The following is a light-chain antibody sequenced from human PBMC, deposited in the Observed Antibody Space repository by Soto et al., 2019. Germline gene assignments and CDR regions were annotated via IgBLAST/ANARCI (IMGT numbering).Light chain of an antibody. Sequence: EIVLTQSPGTLSLSPGERATLSCRASQSVSSSYLAWYQQKPGQAPRLLIYGASSRATGIPDRFRGSGYGTTFTLTISRLEPEDFAVYYCQQYGSSPRLTFGGGTKVEIK. CDR2: GAS. CDR3: QQYGSSPRLT. V-gene: IGKV3-20*01. J-gene: IGKJ4*01. CDR1: QSVSSSY.